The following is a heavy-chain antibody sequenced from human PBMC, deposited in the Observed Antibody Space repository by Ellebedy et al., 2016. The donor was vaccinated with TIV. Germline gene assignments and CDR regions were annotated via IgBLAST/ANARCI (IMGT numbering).Heavy chain of an antibody. CDR1: GFTVSSNY. Sequence: GGSLRLSCAASGFTVSSNYMSWVRQAPGKGLEWVSVLYSGGSKYYADSVKGRFTITRDNSKNTPYFQMNSLRAEDTAVYYCARGIAVAGTSPSHAFDIWGQGTMVTVSS. V-gene: IGHV3-53*01. CDR2: LYSGGSK. CDR3: ARGIAVAGTSPSHAFDI. D-gene: IGHD6-19*01. J-gene: IGHJ3*02.